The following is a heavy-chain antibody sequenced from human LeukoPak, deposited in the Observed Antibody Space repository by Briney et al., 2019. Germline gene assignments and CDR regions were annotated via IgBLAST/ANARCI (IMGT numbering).Heavy chain of an antibody. CDR2: IGGDGDT. D-gene: IGHD2-21*01. V-gene: IGHV3-13*01. Sequence: PGGSLRLSCAASGFTFSSYDMHWVRHATGKSLEWVSGIGGDGDTYYPDSLKSRFTISRENAKNSLYLQMNSLRAGDTAVYYCARGKHNWFDPWGQGTLVTVSS. CDR3: ARGKHNWFDP. J-gene: IGHJ5*02. CDR1: GFTFSSYD.